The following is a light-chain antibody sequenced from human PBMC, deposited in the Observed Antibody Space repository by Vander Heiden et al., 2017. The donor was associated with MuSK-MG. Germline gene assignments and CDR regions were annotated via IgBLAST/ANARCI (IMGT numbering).Light chain of an antibody. CDR2: CAS. Sequence: VMTLSPATMSASPGARATLSCRASQRVSSNLSWYQQKPGQAPRLLIYCASTRATGSPARCSGSGSGTEFTLTISSLQSEDFAVYYCQQYNNWPLCTFGHGTKLEIK. CDR3: QQYNNWPLCT. J-gene: IGKJ2*02. V-gene: IGKV3-15*01. CDR1: QRVSSN.